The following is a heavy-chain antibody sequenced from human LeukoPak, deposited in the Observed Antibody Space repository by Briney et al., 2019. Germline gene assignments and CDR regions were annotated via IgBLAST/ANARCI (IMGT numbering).Heavy chain of an antibody. D-gene: IGHD6-13*01. V-gene: IGHV4-38-2*02. CDR2: IYHSGNK. J-gene: IGHJ4*02. CDR3: ARDRWFSSSWYGRTIDY. CDR1: GYSISSGYY. Sequence: NSSETLSLTCSVSGYSISSGYYWGWIRQPPGKGLEWIGIIYHSGNKYYNPSLKSRVTISVDTSKNQFSLKLSSVAAADTAVYYCARDRWFSSSWYGRTIDYWGQGTLVTVSS.